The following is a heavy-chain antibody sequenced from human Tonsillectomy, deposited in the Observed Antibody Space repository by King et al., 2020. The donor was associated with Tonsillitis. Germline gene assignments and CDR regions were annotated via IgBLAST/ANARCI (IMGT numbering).Heavy chain of an antibody. V-gene: IGHV1-69*06. CDR2: IIPIFGTA. CDR1: GGTFSSYA. CDR3: ARGEGYCSSTSCYTDGVFDY. J-gene: IGHJ4*02. D-gene: IGHD2-2*02. Sequence: QVQLVESGAEVKKPGSSVTVSCKASGGTFSSYAISWVRQAPGQGLEWMGGIIPIFGTANYAQKFQGRVTITADKSTSTAYMELSSLRSEDTAVYYCARGEGYCSSTSCYTDGVFDYWGQGTLVTVSS.